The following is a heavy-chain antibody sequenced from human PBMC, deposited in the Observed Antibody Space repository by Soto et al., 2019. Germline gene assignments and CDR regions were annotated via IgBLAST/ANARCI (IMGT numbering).Heavy chain of an antibody. CDR3: ARDYFGSYSASDY. V-gene: IGHV1-69*04. CDR1: GCTFSIYT. D-gene: IGHD1-26*01. J-gene: IGHJ4*02. CDR2: IIPILGIA. Sequence: SVKVSCKASGCTFSIYTISWGRQAPGQGLEWMGRIIPILGIANYAQKFQGRVTMTRDTSTSTVYMELSSLRSEDTAVYYCARDYFGSYSASDYWGQGTLVTVSS.